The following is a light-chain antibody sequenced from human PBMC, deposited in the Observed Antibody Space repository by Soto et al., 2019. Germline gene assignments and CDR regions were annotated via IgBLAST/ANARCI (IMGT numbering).Light chain of an antibody. CDR3: YSYTSSTTLV. V-gene: IGLV2-14*01. CDR2: DVS. CDR1: SSDVGGYNY. Sequence: QAVVTQSASVSGSPGQSITISCTGTSSDVGGYNYVSWYQQHPGKAPKLMIYDVSNRPSGVSNRFSGSKSGNTASLTISGLQAEDEADYYCYSYTSSTTLVFGGGTQLTVL. J-gene: IGLJ3*02.